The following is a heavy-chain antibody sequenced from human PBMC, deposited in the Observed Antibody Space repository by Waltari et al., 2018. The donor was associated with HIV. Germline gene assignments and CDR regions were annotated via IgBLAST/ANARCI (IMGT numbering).Heavy chain of an antibody. D-gene: IGHD3-3*01. Sequence: QVQLQESGPGLVKPSETLSLTCPVSGASIRTYYWSWIRPPAGKGLEWIGRIYYGGTTNDNPSLKSRVVMSLDTSKNQFSLKLNSVTAADTAVYYCARGRSASGFNYFDRWGQGTLVTVSS. J-gene: IGHJ5*02. V-gene: IGHV4-4*07. CDR3: ARGRSASGFNYFDR. CDR1: GASIRTYY. CDR2: IYYGGTT.